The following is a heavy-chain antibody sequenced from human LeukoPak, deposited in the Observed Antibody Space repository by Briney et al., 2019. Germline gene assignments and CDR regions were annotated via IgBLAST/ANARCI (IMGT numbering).Heavy chain of an antibody. J-gene: IGHJ4*02. CDR2: INPNSGGT. CDR1: GYTFTGYY. Sequence: ASVKVSCKASGYTFTGYYMHWVRQAPGQGLEWMGWINPNSGGTNYAQKFQGRVTMTRDTSISTAYMELSRLRSDDTAMYYCAKAVGVIYMGIDFWGQGALVTVSS. V-gene: IGHV1-2*02. D-gene: IGHD2-21*01. CDR3: AKAVGVIYMGIDF.